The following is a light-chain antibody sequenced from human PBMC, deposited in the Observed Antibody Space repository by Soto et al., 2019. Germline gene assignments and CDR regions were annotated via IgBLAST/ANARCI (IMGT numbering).Light chain of an antibody. CDR2: SAS. J-gene: IGKJ5*01. CDR1: QSFSYY. Sequence: EIVLTQSPATLSLSAGERATITXRASQSFSYYLAWYQQKPGPDPRLLXXSASTRATGISDRFTGSGSGTDFTLTISGLEPEDFAGYYCEQYDSSPPITFGQGTRLEI. CDR3: EQYDSSPPIT. V-gene: IGKV3-20*01.